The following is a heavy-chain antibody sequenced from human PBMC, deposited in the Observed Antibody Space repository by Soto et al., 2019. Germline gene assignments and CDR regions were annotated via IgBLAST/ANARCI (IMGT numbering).Heavy chain of an antibody. CDR1: GGTFSSYT. CDR3: ARDDSSGYYYYGMDV. CDR2: IIPILGIA. V-gene: IGHV1-69*04. Sequence: ASVKVSCKASGGTFSSYTISWVRQAPGQGLEWMGRIIPILGIANYAQKFQGRVTITADKSTSTAYMELSSLRSEDTAVYYCARDDSSGYYYYGMDVWGQGTTVTVSS. J-gene: IGHJ6*02. D-gene: IGHD6-19*01.